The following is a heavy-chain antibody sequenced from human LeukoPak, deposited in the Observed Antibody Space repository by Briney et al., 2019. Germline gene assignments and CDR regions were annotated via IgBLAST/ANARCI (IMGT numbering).Heavy chain of an antibody. Sequence: PGGSLRLSCAASGFTFSSYAMSWVRQAPGKGLEWVSAISGSGGSTYYADSVKGRFTISRDNSKNTLYLQMNSLRAEDTAVYYCAKGEQLVHGYYYYYGMDVWGQGTTVTVSS. D-gene: IGHD6-13*01. CDR1: GFTFSSYA. CDR3: AKGEQLVHGYYYYYGMDV. J-gene: IGHJ6*02. CDR2: ISGSGGST. V-gene: IGHV3-23*01.